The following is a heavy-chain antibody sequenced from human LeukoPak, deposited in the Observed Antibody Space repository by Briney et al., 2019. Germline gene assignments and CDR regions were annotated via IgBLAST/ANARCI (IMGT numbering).Heavy chain of an antibody. CDR1: GGTFSSYA. CDR2: IIPIFGTA. D-gene: IGHD6-19*01. Sequence: SVKVSCKASGGTFSSYAISWVRQAPGQGLEWMGRIIPIFGTANYTQKFQGRVTITTDESTSTAYMELSSLRSEDTAVYYCARVEAVAGTRHAFDIWGQGTMVTVSS. V-gene: IGHV1-69*05. J-gene: IGHJ3*02. CDR3: ARVEAVAGTRHAFDI.